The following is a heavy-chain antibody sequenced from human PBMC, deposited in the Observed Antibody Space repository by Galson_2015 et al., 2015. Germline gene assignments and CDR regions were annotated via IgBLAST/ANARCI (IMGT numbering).Heavy chain of an antibody. CDR2: IYWDDDK. V-gene: IGHV2-5*05. Sequence: GKGLEWLALIYWDDDKLYGPSLRTRLTITKDTPKSQVVLTMTNMDPVDTATYYCAHTHYQGVITYFDYWGQGTLVTASS. D-gene: IGHD3-10*01. CDR3: AHTHYQGVITYFDY. J-gene: IGHJ4*02.